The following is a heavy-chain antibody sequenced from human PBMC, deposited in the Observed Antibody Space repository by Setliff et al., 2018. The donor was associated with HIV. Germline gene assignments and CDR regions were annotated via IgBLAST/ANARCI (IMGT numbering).Heavy chain of an antibody. D-gene: IGHD6-13*01. J-gene: IGHJ5*02. Sequence: SETLSLTCAVSGGSISSSNWWSWVRQPPGKGLEWIGEIYHSGSTNYNPSLKSRATISVDKSKNQFSLNLRSVTAADTAVYYCAREAQYSSSWSGRRFTWFDAGGKGTPVTVS. CDR1: GGSISSSNW. CDR3: AREAQYSSSWSGRRFTWFDA. V-gene: IGHV4-4*02. CDR2: IYHSGST.